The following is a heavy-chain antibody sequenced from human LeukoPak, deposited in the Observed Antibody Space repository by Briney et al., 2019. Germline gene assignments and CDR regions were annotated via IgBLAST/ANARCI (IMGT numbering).Heavy chain of an antibody. Sequence: ASVKVSCKASGDTFSSYAISWVRQAPGQGLEWMGGIIPIFGTANYAQKFQGRVTITTDESTSTAYMELSSLRSEDTAVYYCARDRTLSYNWFDPWGQGTLVTVSS. CDR1: GDTFSSYA. D-gene: IGHD6-6*01. CDR2: IIPIFGTA. J-gene: IGHJ5*02. V-gene: IGHV1-69*05. CDR3: ARDRTLSYNWFDP.